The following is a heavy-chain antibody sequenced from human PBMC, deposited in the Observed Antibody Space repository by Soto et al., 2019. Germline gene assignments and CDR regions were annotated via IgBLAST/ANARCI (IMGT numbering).Heavy chain of an antibody. D-gene: IGHD1-26*01. V-gene: IGHV4-34*01. CDR2: INHSGST. J-gene: IGHJ4*02. Sequence: PSETLSLTCAVYGGSFSGYYWSWIRQPPGKGLEWIGEINHSGSTNYNPSLKSRVTISVDTSKNQFSLKLSSVTAADTAVYYCARGVKYSGSYYIDYWGQGTLVTVSS. CDR3: ARGVKYSGSYYIDY. CDR1: GGSFSGYY.